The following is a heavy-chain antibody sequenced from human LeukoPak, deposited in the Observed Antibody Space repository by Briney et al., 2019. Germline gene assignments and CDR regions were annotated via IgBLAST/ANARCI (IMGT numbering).Heavy chain of an antibody. Sequence: SETLSLTCTVSSVSISDSNYFWGWIRQPPGKGLQWIGSIYFGGTTYYNAPLKSRVTISVDTSKNQFSLELSSVTAADTAVYYCARDDTTVTTYYFDYWGQGTLVTVSS. CDR1: SVSISDSNYF. D-gene: IGHD4-11*01. V-gene: IGHV4-39*07. CDR2: IYFGGTT. J-gene: IGHJ4*02. CDR3: ARDDTTVTTYYFDY.